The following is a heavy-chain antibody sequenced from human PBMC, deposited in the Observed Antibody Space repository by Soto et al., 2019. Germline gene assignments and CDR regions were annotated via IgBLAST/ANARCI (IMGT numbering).Heavy chain of an antibody. CDR3: AKWGPYSYGYPVGDI. Sequence: PGGALRPSCAASGFTFSSYAMSWVRQAPGEGLEWVSAISDSGGITYYADSVKGRFTSSRDNSKSTLYLQMNSLRAEDTAVYYCAKWGPYSYGYPVGDIWGQGTMVTVSS. D-gene: IGHD5-18*01. V-gene: IGHV3-23*01. CDR1: GFTFSSYA. CDR2: ISDSGGIT. J-gene: IGHJ3*02.